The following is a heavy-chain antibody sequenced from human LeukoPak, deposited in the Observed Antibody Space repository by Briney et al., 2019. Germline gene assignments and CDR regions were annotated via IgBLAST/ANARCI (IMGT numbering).Heavy chain of an antibody. J-gene: IGHJ3*02. CDR2: ISGSGGST. Sequence: GGSLRLSCAASGFTFSTYWMHWVRQAPGKGLVWVSAISGSGGSTYYADSVKGRFTISRDNSKNTLYLQMNSLRAEDTAVYYCAKEGTPGAFDIWGQGTMVTVSS. V-gene: IGHV3-23*01. CDR3: AKEGTPGAFDI. D-gene: IGHD1-14*01. CDR1: GFTFSTYW.